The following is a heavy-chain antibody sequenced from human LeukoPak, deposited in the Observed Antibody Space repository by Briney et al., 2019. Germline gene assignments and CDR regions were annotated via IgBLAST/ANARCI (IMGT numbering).Heavy chain of an antibody. J-gene: IGHJ6*02. CDR2: INHSGST. CDR1: GGSFRGYY. V-gene: IGHV4-34*01. D-gene: IGHD3-22*01. Sequence: SETLSLTCADYGGSFRGYYWSWIRQPPGKGLEWIGEINHSGSTNYNPSLKSRVTISVDTSKNQFSLKLSSVTAADTAVYYCARGRPITTIVVVIKTRGYYYGMDVWGQGTTVTVSS. CDR3: ARGRPITTIVVVIKTRGYYYGMDV.